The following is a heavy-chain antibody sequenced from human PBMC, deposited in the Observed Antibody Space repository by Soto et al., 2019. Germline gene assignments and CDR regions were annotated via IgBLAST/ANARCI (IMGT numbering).Heavy chain of an antibody. V-gene: IGHV3-33*01. CDR3: ARDRQLVYYYYGMDV. CDR1: GFTFSSYG. Sequence: GGSLRLSCAASGFTFSSYGMHWVRQAPGKGLEWVAVIWYDGSNKYYADSVKGRFTISRDNSKNTLYLQMNSLRAEDTAVYYCARDRQLVYYYYGMDVWGQGTKVTVSS. J-gene: IGHJ6*02. CDR2: IWYDGSNK. D-gene: IGHD5-18*01.